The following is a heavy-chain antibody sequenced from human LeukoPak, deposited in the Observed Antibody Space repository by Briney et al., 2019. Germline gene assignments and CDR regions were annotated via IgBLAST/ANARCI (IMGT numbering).Heavy chain of an antibody. CDR2: INHSGST. CDR1: GGSFSGYY. CDR3: ARHKWIQLWFSFDY. V-gene: IGHV4-34*01. J-gene: IGHJ4*02. Sequence: SETLSLTCAVYGGSFSGYYWSWIRQPPGKGLEWIGEINHSGSTNYNPSLKSRVTISVDTSKNQFSLKLSSVTAADTAVYYCARHKWIQLWFSFDYWGQGTLVTVSS. D-gene: IGHD5-18*01.